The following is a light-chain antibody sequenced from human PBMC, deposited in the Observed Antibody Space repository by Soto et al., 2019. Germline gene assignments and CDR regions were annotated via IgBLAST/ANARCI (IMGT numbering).Light chain of an antibody. Sequence: DIQMTQAPSFVSALVGDRVTITCRASQVISSWLAWYQQKPGKAPKLLIYAASSLQSGVPSRFSGSESGTDFTLTISSLQPEDSATYYCQQASSFPLTFGGGTKVEIK. CDR2: AAS. V-gene: IGKV1-12*01. J-gene: IGKJ4*01. CDR1: QVISSW. CDR3: QQASSFPLT.